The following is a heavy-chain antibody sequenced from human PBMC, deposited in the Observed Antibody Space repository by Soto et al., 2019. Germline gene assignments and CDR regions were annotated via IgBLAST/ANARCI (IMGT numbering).Heavy chain of an antibody. CDR3: ARGRHLYSSGWSTGDAFDI. J-gene: IGHJ3*02. D-gene: IGHD6-19*01. V-gene: IGHV1-69*02. CDR2: IIPILGIA. CDR1: GGTFSSYT. Sequence: QVQLVQSGAEVKKPGSSVKVSCKASGGTFSSYTISWVRQAPGQGLEWMGRIIPILGIANYAQKFQGRVTITADKSTSTAYMELSSLRSEDTAVYYCARGRHLYSSGWSTGDAFDIWGQGTMVTVSS.